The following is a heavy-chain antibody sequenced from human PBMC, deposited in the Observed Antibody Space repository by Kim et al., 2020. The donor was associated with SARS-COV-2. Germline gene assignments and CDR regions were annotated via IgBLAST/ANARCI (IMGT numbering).Heavy chain of an antibody. CDR3: ARGPHYYGSGLLFVYYYYGMDV. D-gene: IGHD3-10*01. CDR1: GGSFSGYY. J-gene: IGHJ6*02. Sequence: SETLSLTCAVYGGSFSGYYWSWIRQPPGKGLEWIGEINHSGSTNYNPSLKSRVTISVDTSKNQFSLKLSSVTAADTAVYYCARGPHYYGSGLLFVYYYYGMDVWGQGTTVTVSS. CDR2: INHSGST. V-gene: IGHV4-34*01.